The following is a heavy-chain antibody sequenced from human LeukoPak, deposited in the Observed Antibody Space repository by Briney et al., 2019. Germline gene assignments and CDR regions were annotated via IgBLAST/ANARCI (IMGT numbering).Heavy chain of an antibody. CDR3: ARKYWDALDI. Sequence: PSETLSLTCTVSGGSISSSSYYWGWIRQPPGKGLEWIGSIYYSGSTFYNPSLKSRVTISVDTSKNQFSLKLSSVTDADTAAYYCARKYWDALDIWGQGTKVTVSS. CDR1: GGSISSSSYY. V-gene: IGHV4-39*01. CDR2: IYYSGST. J-gene: IGHJ3*02. D-gene: IGHD2/OR15-2a*01.